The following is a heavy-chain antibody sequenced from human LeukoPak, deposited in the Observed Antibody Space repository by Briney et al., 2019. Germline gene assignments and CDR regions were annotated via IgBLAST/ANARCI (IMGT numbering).Heavy chain of an antibody. D-gene: IGHD5-18*01. J-gene: IGHJ6*02. Sequence: PSETLSLTCAVYGGSFSGYYWSWIRQPPGKGLEWIGEINHSGSTNYNPSLKSRVTISVDTSKNQFSLKLSSVTAADTAVYYCARPLSYGYSDYYYYGMDVWGQGTTVTVSS. CDR2: INHSGST. V-gene: IGHV4-34*01. CDR1: GGSFSGYY. CDR3: ARPLSYGYSDYYYYGMDV.